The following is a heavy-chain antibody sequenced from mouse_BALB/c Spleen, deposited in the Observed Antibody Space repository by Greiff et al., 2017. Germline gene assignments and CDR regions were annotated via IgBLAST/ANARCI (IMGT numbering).Heavy chain of an antibody. CDR3: ARNRVYDGYFYAMDY. J-gene: IGHJ4*01. CDR2: IWSGGST. Sequence: VKLQESGPGLVQPSQSLSITCTVSGFSLTSYGVHWVRQSPGKGLEWLGVIWSGGSTDYNAAFISRLSISKDNSKSQVFFKMNSLQANDTAIYYCARNRVYDGYFYAMDYWGQGTSVTVSS. CDR1: GFSLTSYG. V-gene: IGHV2-2*02. D-gene: IGHD2-3*01.